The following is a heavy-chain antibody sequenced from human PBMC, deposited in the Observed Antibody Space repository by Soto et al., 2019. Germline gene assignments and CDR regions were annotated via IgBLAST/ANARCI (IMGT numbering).Heavy chain of an antibody. CDR3: ARGGEGDYDFWSGYSIARYFDY. D-gene: IGHD3-3*01. CDR1: GGTFSSYA. J-gene: IGHJ4*02. Sequence: QVQLVQSGAEVKKPGSSVKVSCKASGGTFSSYAISWVRQAPGQGLEWMGGIIPLFGTPNYAQKFQGRVTITADESTSTAYMGLSSLRSEDTAVYYCARGGEGDYDFWSGYSIARYFDYWGQGTLVTVSS. V-gene: IGHV1-69*01. CDR2: IIPLFGTP.